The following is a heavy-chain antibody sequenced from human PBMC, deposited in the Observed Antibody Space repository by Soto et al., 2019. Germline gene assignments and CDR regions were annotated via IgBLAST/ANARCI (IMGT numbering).Heavy chain of an antibody. D-gene: IGHD1-26*01. V-gene: IGHV3-13*05. CDR2: IGTAGDP. Sequence: GGSLRLSCAASGFTFSSYDMHWVRQATGKGLEWVSAIGTAGDPYYPGSVKGRFTISRDNINNSLFLQMTSLRTEDTAVYFCVKGAAGAGFLFDFWGLGTTVTVSS. CDR3: VKGAAGAGFLFDF. J-gene: IGHJ3*01. CDR1: GFTFSSYD.